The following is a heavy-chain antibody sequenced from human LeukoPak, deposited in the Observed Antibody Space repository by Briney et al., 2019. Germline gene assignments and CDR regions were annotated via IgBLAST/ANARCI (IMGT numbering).Heavy chain of an antibody. CDR3: ANAVGYSSGWYY. CDR2: INPSGGST. V-gene: IGHV1-46*01. J-gene: IGHJ4*02. CDR1: GYTFTSYY. Sequence: ASVKVSCKASGYTFTSYYMHWVRQAPGQGLEWMGIINPSGGSTSYAQKFQGRVTITTDESTSTAYMELSSLRSEDTAVYYCANAVGYSSGWYYWGQGTLVTVSS. D-gene: IGHD6-19*01.